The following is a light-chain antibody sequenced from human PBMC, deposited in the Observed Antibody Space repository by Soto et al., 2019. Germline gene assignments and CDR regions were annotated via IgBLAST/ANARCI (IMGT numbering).Light chain of an antibody. Sequence: QPVLTQSPSASASLGASVKLTCTLSSGHSSYAIAWHQQQPEKGPRYLMNLNSDGSHSKGDGIPDRLSGSSSGAERYLTISSLQSEDEADYYCQTWGTGIRVFGAGTKLTVL. CDR2: LNSDGSH. CDR3: QTWGTGIRV. V-gene: IGLV4-69*01. J-gene: IGLJ3*02. CDR1: SGHSSYA.